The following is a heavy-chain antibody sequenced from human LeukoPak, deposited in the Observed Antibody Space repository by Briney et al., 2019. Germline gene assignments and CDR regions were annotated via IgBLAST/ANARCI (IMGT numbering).Heavy chain of an antibody. CDR2: FDPEDGET. CDR3: ARDRQYWEPLDY. CDR1: GYTLSELS. J-gene: IGHJ4*02. D-gene: IGHD1-26*01. V-gene: IGHV1-24*01. Sequence: ASVKVSCKVSGYTLSELSMHWVRQAPGKGLEWMGGFDPEDGETIYAQKFQGRVTMTEDTSTDTAYMELSSLRAEDTAVYYCARDRQYWEPLDYWGQGTLVTVSS.